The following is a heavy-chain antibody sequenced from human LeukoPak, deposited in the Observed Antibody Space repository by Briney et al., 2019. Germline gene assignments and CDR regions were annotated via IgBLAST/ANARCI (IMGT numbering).Heavy chain of an antibody. D-gene: IGHD4-23*01. CDR3: ARGAYGGNSPNPYYYYMDV. CDR2: INPNSGGT. V-gene: IGHV1-2*02. CDR1: GYTFTGYY. Sequence: GASVKVSCTASGYTFTGYYMHWVRQAPGQGLEWMGWINPNSGGTNYAQKFQGRVTMTRDTSISTAYMELSRLRSDDTAVYYCARGAYGGNSPNPYYYYMDVWGKGTTVTVSS. J-gene: IGHJ6*03.